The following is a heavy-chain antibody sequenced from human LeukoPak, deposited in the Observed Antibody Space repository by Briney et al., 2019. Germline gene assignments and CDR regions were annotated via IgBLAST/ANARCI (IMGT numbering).Heavy chain of an antibody. V-gene: IGHV3-30-3*01. D-gene: IGHD2-8*01. J-gene: IGHJ6*02. CDR1: GFTFSSYA. CDR2: ISYDGSNK. Sequence: GGSLRPSCAASGFTFSSYAMHWVRQAPGKGLEWVAVISYDGSNKYYADSVKGRFTISRDNSKNTLYLQMNSLRAEDTAVYYCAILEVLMVYAPTTYGMDVWGQGTTVTVSS. CDR3: AILEVLMVYAPTTYGMDV.